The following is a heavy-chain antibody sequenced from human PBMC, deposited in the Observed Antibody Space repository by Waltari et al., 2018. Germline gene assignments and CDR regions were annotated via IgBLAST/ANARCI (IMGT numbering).Heavy chain of an antibody. J-gene: IGHJ6*01. Sequence: QVHLQQWGAGLLKPSETLSLTCGVYGGPLSGHYWSWIRQSPERGLEWSGEVSHRGNTPYNPSLPGRATISVDTSRSQVSLKLHSVTAADTAVYYCAKTLLLSLYALDVWGQGTTVIVSS. D-gene: IGHD1-26*01. V-gene: IGHV4-34*02. CDR1: GGPLSGHY. CDR2: VSHRGNT. CDR3: AKTLLLSLYALDV.